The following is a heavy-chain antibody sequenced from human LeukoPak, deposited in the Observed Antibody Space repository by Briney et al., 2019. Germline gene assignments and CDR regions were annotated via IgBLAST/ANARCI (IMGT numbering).Heavy chain of an antibody. CDR2: ISGSGGST. CDR3: AKVELRYFDWLPY. V-gene: IGHV3-23*01. CDR1: GFTFSSYA. Sequence: PGGSLRLSCAASGFTFSSYAMSWVRQAPGKGLEWVSAISGSGGSTYYAESVKGRFTISTDNSKHTLYMQMNSLRTADTAVYYCAKVELRYFDWLPYWGQGTLVTVSS. D-gene: IGHD3-9*01. J-gene: IGHJ4*02.